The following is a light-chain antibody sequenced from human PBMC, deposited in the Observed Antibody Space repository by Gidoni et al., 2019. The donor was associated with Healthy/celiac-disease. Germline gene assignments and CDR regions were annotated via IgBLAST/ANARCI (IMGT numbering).Light chain of an antibody. V-gene: IGLV2-14*01. CDR3: TSYTSSSTWV. CDR1: SSDVGGYNY. CDR2: DVS. J-gene: IGLJ3*02. Sequence: QSALTQPASVSGSPGQSITISCTGTSSDVGGYNYVSWYQRPPGNAPKLMIYDVSNRPSGVSNRFSGSKSGNTASLTISGLQAEDEADYYCTSYTSSSTWVFGGGTKLTVL.